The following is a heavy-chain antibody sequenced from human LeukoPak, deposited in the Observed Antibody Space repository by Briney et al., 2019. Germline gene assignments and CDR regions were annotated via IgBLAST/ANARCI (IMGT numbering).Heavy chain of an antibody. D-gene: IGHD1-1*01. J-gene: IGHJ4*02. V-gene: IGHV1-18*01. CDR1: GYTFTSYG. Sequence: ASVKVSCMASGYTFTSYGISWLPPAPGQGLEWMGWISAYNGNTNYAQKLQGRVTMSTDTSTTTAYMELRSLRSDDTAVYYCARRFTGTTNFDFWGQGTLVTVSS. CDR3: ARRFTGTTNFDF. CDR2: ISAYNGNT.